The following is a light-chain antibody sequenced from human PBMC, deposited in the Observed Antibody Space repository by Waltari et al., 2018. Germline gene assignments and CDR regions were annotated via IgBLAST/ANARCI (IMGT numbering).Light chain of an antibody. V-gene: IGKV3-20*01. J-gene: IGKJ1*01. Sequence: EIDLTQSPGTLSLSQGERANLSCRASQSVSRSLAWYQQNPGQAPRLLIYGASNRATGIPDRFSGTGSGTDFSLIISRLEPEDFAVYYCQHYVSLPVTFGQGTKVEIK. CDR1: QSVSRS. CDR2: GAS. CDR3: QHYVSLPVT.